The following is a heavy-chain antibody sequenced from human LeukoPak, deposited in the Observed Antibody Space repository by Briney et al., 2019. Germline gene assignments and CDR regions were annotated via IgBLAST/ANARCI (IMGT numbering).Heavy chain of an antibody. CDR2: IWYDGSNK. CDR3: ARDGPRLYTVLYGMDV. CDR1: GFTFSSYG. V-gene: IGHV3-33*01. Sequence: PGGSLRLSCAASGFTFSSYGMHWVRQAPGKGLEWVAVIWYDGSNKYYADSVKGRFTISRDNSKNTLYLQMNSLRAEDTAVYYCARDGPRLYTVLYGMDVWGQGTTVTVSS. D-gene: IGHD4-4*01. J-gene: IGHJ6*02.